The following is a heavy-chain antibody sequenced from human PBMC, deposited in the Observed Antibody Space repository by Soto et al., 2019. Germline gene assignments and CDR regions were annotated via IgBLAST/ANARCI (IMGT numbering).Heavy chain of an antibody. J-gene: IGHJ5*02. D-gene: IGHD6-13*01. CDR2: IWGDGSNK. V-gene: IGHV3-33*01. CDR1: GFTFSNYG. Sequence: QVQLVESGGGVVQPGKSLRLSCAASGFTFSNYGMHWVRQAPGKGLEWVAVIWGDGSNKYYADSVKGRFTISRDNSKNTLYLQMNSLRAEDTAVYYCARDRSSWYWWFDPWGHGTLVTVSS. CDR3: ARDRSSWYWWFDP.